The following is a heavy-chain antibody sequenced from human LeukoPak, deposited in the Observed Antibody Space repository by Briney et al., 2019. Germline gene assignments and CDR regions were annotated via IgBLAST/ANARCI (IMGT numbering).Heavy chain of an antibody. CDR1: GFTFSSYG. D-gene: IGHD3-9*01. CDR3: AKPDYDILTGPHY. CDR2: ISYDGSNK. V-gene: IGHV3-30*18. Sequence: PGRSLRLSCAASGFTFSSYGMHWVRQAPGKGLEWVAVISYDGSNKYYADSVKGRFTISRDNSKNTLYLQMNSLRAKDTAVYYCAKPDYDILTGPHYWGQGTLVTVSS. J-gene: IGHJ4*02.